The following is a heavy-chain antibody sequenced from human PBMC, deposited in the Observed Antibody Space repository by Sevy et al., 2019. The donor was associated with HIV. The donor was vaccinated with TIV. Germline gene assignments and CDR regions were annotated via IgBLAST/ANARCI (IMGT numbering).Heavy chain of an antibody. CDR3: AKAGATKDGMDV. V-gene: IGHV3-23*01. D-gene: IGHD5-12*01. Sequence: GESLKISCAAPGFIFRSYAMSWVRQAPGKGLEWVSGISGSGGSTYYADSVKGRFTISRDNFKNTLYLQMNSLRAEDTAVYYCAKAGATKDGMDVWGQGTTVTVSS. CDR2: ISGSGGST. CDR1: GFIFRSYA. J-gene: IGHJ6*02.